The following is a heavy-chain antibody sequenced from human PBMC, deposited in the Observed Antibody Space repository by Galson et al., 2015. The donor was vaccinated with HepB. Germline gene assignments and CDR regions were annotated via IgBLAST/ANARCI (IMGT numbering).Heavy chain of an antibody. J-gene: IGHJ2*01. CDR3: ARDRTTVGGYFDL. Sequence: SLRLSCAASGFTFSSYAMHWVRQAPGKGLEWVAVISYDGSNKYYADSVKGRFTISRDNSKNTLYLQMNSLGAEDTAVYYCARDRTTVGGYFDLWGRGTLVTVSS. CDR2: ISYDGSNK. CDR1: GFTFSSYA. D-gene: IGHD4-23*01. V-gene: IGHV3-30*04.